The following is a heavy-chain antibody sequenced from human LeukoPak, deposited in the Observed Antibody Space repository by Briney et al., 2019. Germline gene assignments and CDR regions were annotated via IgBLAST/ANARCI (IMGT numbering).Heavy chain of an antibody. D-gene: IGHD2-2*02. V-gene: IGHV1-2*02. CDR1: GYTFTGYY. CDR3: ARDRSATAIRLGWFDP. J-gene: IGHJ5*02. Sequence: GASVKVSCKASGYTFTGYYMHWVRQAPGHGLEWMGWINPDSGGTNYAQKFQGRVTMTRDTSINTAYMELSRLRSDDTAVYYCARDRSATAIRLGWFDPWGQGTLVTVSS. CDR2: INPDSGGT.